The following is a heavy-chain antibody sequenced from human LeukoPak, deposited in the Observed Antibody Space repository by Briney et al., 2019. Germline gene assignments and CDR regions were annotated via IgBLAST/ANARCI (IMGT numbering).Heavy chain of an antibody. CDR1: GYTFTGYY. CDR3: ARDPGIAAAGTLGAFDI. V-gene: IGHV1-2*04. Sequence: PRASVKVSCKASGYTFTGYYMHWVRQAPGQGLEWMGWINPNSGGTNYAQKFQGWVTMTRDTSISTAYMELSRLRSDDTAVYYCARDPGIAAAGTLGAFDIWGQGTMVTVSS. J-gene: IGHJ3*02. D-gene: IGHD6-13*01. CDR2: INPNSGGT.